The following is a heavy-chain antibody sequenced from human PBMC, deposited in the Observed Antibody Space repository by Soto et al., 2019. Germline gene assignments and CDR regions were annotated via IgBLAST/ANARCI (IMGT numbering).Heavy chain of an antibody. CDR1: GFTFSSYW. Sequence: GGSLRLSCAASGFTFSSYWMSWVRQAPGKGLEWVANIKQDGSEKYYVDSVKGRFTISRDNAKNSLYLQMNSLRAEDTAVYYCARDGQPVVAATNNWFDPWGQGTLVTVSS. J-gene: IGHJ5*02. CDR2: IKQDGSEK. V-gene: IGHV3-7*03. D-gene: IGHD2-15*01. CDR3: ARDGQPVVAATNNWFDP.